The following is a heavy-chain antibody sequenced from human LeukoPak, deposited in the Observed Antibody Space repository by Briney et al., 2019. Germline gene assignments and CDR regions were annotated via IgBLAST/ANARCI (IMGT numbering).Heavy chain of an antibody. Sequence: GGSLSLSCAASGFIFSDYWMHWVRQGPGKGLVWVSRIKSDGSSTSYAESVKGRFTISRDNAKNTVYVHMNSLRDEDTAVYYCARGGRYACFLDYWGQGTLVTVSS. CDR3: ARGGRYACFLDY. J-gene: IGHJ4*02. V-gene: IGHV3-74*01. CDR1: GFIFSDYW. D-gene: IGHD3-16*01. CDR2: IKSDGSST.